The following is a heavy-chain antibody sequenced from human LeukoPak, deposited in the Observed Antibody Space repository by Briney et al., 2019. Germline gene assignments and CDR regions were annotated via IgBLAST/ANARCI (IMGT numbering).Heavy chain of an antibody. Sequence: ASVKVPCKASGYSFSIYGITWARQAPGQGLEYLGWISASDGTTNYAQKVQDRVTMTTDTSTSTAYLELRNLRSEDTAVYYCARCGAAVTTHFSHWGQGTLVTVSS. J-gene: IGHJ4*02. CDR3: ARCGAAVTTHFSH. D-gene: IGHD4-17*01. V-gene: IGHV1-18*01. CDR1: GYSFSIYG. CDR2: ISASDGTT.